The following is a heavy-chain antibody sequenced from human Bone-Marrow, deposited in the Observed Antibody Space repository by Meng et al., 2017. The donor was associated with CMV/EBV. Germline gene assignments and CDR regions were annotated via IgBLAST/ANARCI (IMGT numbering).Heavy chain of an antibody. CDR3: ATRGDYYGSGTYAFDI. V-gene: IGHV3-30*04. Sequence: FTFSSDAMHWVRQAPGKGLEWVAVISYDGSNKYYADSVKGRFTISRDNSKNTLYLQMNSLRAEDTAVYYCATRGDYYGSGTYAFDIWGQGTMVTVSS. CDR2: ISYDGSNK. J-gene: IGHJ3*02. CDR1: FTFSSDA. D-gene: IGHD3-10*01.